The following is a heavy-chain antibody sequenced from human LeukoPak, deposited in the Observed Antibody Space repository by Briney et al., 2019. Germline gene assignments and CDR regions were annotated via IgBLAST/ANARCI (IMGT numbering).Heavy chain of an antibody. CDR3: VRDLMGSGSTTAYLHH. CDR1: GCTFSDYS. Sequence: NPGGSLRLSCAASGCTFSDYSMNWVRQAPGKGLEWVSSISRSSRHVYYAGSVKGRFTISRDNAKNSLYLQMNSLRAEDMAVYFCVRDLMGSGSTTAYLHHWGQGTLVTVSS. CDR2: ISRSSRHV. J-gene: IGHJ1*01. V-gene: IGHV3-21*01. D-gene: IGHD1-1*01.